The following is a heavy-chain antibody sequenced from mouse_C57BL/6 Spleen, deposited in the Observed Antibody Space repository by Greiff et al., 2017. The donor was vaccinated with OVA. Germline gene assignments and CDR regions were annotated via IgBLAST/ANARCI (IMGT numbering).Heavy chain of an antibody. Sequence: QVQLQQSGAELARPGASVKLSCKASGYTFTSYGISWVKQRPGQGLEWIGEINPRSGNTYYNEKFKGKATLTADKSSSTAYMELRSLTSEDSAVYVCAREFITTGVAYFDYWGQGTTLTVSS. J-gene: IGHJ2*01. CDR1: GYTFTSYG. D-gene: IGHD1-1*01. CDR2: INPRSGNT. CDR3: AREFITTGVAYFDY. V-gene: IGHV1-81*01.